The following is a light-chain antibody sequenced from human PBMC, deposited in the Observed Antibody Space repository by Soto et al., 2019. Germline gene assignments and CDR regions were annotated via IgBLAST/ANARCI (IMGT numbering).Light chain of an antibody. CDR3: QQHRSYPVT. Sequence: DIQMTQSPSTLSASVGDRVVITCQASQSVSCWLAWYQHKPGKAPKLLIYKATSLESGVPSRFSGSGSGTEFTLTINSLQPDDFATYYCQQHRSYPVTFGQGTRLEIK. J-gene: IGKJ5*01. V-gene: IGKV1-5*03. CDR2: KAT. CDR1: QSVSCW.